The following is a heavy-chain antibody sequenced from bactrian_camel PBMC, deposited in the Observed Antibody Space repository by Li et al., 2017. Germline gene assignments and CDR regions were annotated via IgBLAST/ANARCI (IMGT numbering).Heavy chain of an antibody. J-gene: IGHJ6*01. D-gene: IGHD2*01. CDR2: IIHDGDTT. CDR3: AKPGGLSGSSDDFGY. CDR1: GSTFSNYH. Sequence: HVQLVESGGGLVQPGGSLRLSCAASGSTFSNYHMSWVRQAPGKGLEWVSRIIHDGDTTSYADSVKGRFTISRDNAKNTLYLQLNSLKTEDTAMYYCAKPGGLSGSSDDFGYWGQGTQVTVS. V-gene: IGHV3S33*01.